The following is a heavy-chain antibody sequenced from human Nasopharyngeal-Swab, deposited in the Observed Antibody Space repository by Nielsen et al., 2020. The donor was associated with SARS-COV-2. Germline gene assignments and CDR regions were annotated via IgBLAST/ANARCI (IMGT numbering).Heavy chain of an antibody. CDR3: AKAVDPREVVAATDCFDP. CDR2: IHPGSGSA. J-gene: IGHJ5*02. V-gene: IGHV1-46*01. Sequence: ASAKLSCKASCYTFTRYYIQWVRQAPGHGLERMVIIHPGSGSARYSQNFQGRVTMTRDTSTNTVYMELSSLRSEDTAVYYCAKAVDPREVVAATDCFDPWGQGTLVTVSS. CDR1: CYTFTRYY. D-gene: IGHD2-15*01.